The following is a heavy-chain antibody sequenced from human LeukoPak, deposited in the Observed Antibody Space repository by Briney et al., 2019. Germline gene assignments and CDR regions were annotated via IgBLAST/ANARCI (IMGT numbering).Heavy chain of an antibody. CDR2: IKQDGSEK. V-gene: IGHV3-7*03. CDR1: GFTFSSYW. Sequence: GGSLRLSCAASGFTFSSYWMSWVRQAPGKGLEWVANIKQDGSEKYYVDSVKGRLTISRDNAKNSLYLQMNSLRVEDTAVYYCARDSLGSSFDYWGQGTLVTVSS. J-gene: IGHJ4*02. CDR3: ARDSLGSSFDY. D-gene: IGHD2-15*01.